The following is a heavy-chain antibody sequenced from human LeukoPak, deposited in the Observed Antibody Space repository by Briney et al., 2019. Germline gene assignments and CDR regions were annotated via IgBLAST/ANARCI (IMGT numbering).Heavy chain of an antibody. J-gene: IGHJ6*02. D-gene: IGHD1-20*01. CDR2: IYYSGST. Sequence: SETLSLTCTVSGGSISSSSYYWGWIRQPPGMGLEWIGSIYYSGSTYYNPSLKSRVTISVDTSKNQFSLKLSSVTAADTAVYYCARPSLTGSGLYYYYYGMDVWGQGTTVTVSS. CDR1: GGSISSSSYY. CDR3: ARPSLTGSGLYYYYYGMDV. V-gene: IGHV4-39*01.